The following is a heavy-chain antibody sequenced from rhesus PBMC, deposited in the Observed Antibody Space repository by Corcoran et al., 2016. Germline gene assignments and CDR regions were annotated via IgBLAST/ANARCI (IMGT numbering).Heavy chain of an antibody. CDR3: ATLLPGNVAY. D-gene: IGHD2-15*01. J-gene: IGHJ4*01. CDR1: GYSFTSYW. Sequence: EVQLVQSGAEVKRPGESLKISCKTSGYSFTSYWISWVRQMPAKGLGWMGAIDPSDSDTRYSPSFQGQATTSADKSISTAYLQWSSLKASDTATYYCATLLPGNVAYWGQGVLVTVSS. CDR2: IDPSDSDT. V-gene: IGHV5-20*02.